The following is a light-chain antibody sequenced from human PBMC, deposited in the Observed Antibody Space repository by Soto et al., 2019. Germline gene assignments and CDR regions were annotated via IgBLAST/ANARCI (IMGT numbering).Light chain of an antibody. CDR2: DNS. Sequence: QSVLTQPPSVSAAPGQKVTISCSGSSSNIGNNYVSWYQHLPGTAPKVLIYDNSERPSGIPDRFSGSKSGTSATLAITGLQTGDEADYYCDTWDSSLSDVIFGGGTKLTVL. J-gene: IGLJ2*01. V-gene: IGLV1-51*01. CDR3: DTWDSSLSDVI. CDR1: SSNIGNNY.